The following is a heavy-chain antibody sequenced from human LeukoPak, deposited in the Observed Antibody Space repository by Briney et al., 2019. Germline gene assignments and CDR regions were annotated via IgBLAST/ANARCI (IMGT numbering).Heavy chain of an antibody. V-gene: IGHV3-48*03. Sequence: GGSLRLSCAASGFTFSSYEMNWVRQAPGKGLEWLSYISSSGSTIYYADSVKGRFTISRDNANNSLYLQMNSLRAEDTAVYYCARGFRAWTLSCYFDYWGQGTLVTVSS. CDR2: ISSSGSTI. CDR1: GFTFSSYE. D-gene: IGHD3/OR15-3a*01. CDR3: ARGFRAWTLSCYFDY. J-gene: IGHJ4*02.